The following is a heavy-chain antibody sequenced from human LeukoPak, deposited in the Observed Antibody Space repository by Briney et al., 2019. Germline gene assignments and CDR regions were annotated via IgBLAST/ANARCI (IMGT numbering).Heavy chain of an antibody. CDR2: IYYSGST. CDR3: ARGRYSSSWTGTSTYYYYYGMDV. CDR1: GGSISSGGYY. Sequence: SETLSLTCTVSGGSISSGGYYWSWIRQHPGKGLERIGYIYYSGSTYYNPSLKSRVTISVDTSKNQFSLKLSSVTAADTAVYYCARGRYSSSWTGTSTYYYYYGMDVWGQGTSVTVSS. J-gene: IGHJ6*02. V-gene: IGHV4-31*03. D-gene: IGHD6-13*01.